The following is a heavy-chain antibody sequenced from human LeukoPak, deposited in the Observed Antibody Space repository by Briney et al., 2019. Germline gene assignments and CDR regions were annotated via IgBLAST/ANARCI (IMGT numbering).Heavy chain of an antibody. D-gene: IGHD1-26*01. CDR3: ARDGGATGYFDY. J-gene: IGHJ4*02. CDR2: IYHSGST. V-gene: IGHV4-30-2*01. CDR1: GGSISSGGYS. Sequence: PSETLSLTCAVSGGSISSGGYSWSWIRQPPGKGLEWIGYIYHSGSTYYNPSLKSRVTISVDRSKNQFSLKLSSVTAADTAVYYCARDGGATGYFDYWGQGTLVTVSS.